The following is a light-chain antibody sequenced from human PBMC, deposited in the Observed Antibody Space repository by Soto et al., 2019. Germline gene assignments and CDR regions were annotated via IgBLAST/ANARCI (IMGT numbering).Light chain of an antibody. CDR2: DYS. J-gene: IGLJ1*01. CDR1: NIESKS. Sequence: SYELTQPPSVSVAPGQTARIPCGGDNIESKSVHWYQQMPGQAPVLVVRDYSDRHSGIPERFSGSNSGNTATLTISRVEAGDEADYYCQVWDTNSDHYVFGTGTKVTVL. CDR3: QVWDTNSDHYV. V-gene: IGLV3-21*02.